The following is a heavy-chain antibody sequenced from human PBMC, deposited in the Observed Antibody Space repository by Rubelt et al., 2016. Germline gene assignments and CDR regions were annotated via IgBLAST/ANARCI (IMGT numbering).Heavy chain of an antibody. CDR3: ARDRHDRYYYYGMDV. CDR2: ISAYNGNT. D-gene: IGHD3-22*01. Sequence: GASVKVSCKASGYTFTSYGISWVRQAPGQGLEWMGWISAYNGNTNYAQKLQGRVTMTTDTSTSTAYMELRSLRSDDTAVYYCARDRHDRYYYYGMDVWGQGTTVTVSS. J-gene: IGHJ6*02. CDR1: GYTFTSYG. V-gene: IGHV1-18*01.